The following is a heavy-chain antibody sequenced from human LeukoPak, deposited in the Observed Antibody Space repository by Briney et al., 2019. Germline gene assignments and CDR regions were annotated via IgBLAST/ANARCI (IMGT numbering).Heavy chain of an antibody. J-gene: IGHJ4*02. Sequence: GASVKVSCKASGYTFTSYYMHWVRQAPGQGLEWMGIINPSGGSTSYAQKFQGRATITSDTSTSTVYMDLSSLRSEDTAIYYCARDWELTYWGQGTLVTVSS. V-gene: IGHV1-46*01. CDR2: INPSGGST. D-gene: IGHD1-26*01. CDR1: GYTFTSYY. CDR3: ARDWELTY.